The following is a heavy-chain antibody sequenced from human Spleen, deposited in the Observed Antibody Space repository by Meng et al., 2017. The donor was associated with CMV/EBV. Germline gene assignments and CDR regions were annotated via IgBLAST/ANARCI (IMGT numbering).Heavy chain of an antibody. CDR3: ARAKVGARGNWFDP. D-gene: IGHD1-26*01. CDR2: ISSSSSYI. CDR1: GVTFSSYA. Sequence: SGVTFSSYAMSWVRQAPGKGLEWVSSISSSSSYIYYADSVKGRFTISRDNAKNSLYLQMNSLRAEDTAVYYCARAKVGARGNWFDPWGQGTLVTVSS. J-gene: IGHJ5*02. V-gene: IGHV3-21*01.